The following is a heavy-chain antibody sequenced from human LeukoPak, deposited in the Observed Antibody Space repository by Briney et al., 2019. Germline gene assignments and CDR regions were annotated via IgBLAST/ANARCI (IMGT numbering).Heavy chain of an antibody. CDR2: ITPNSGDT. CDR1: RYTLTSYH. J-gene: IGHJ5*02. Sequence: SVTLSCNVSRYTLTSYHMHWVRHSPGQGREWMGRITPNSGDTNYAQKFQGRVTMTRDTSISTAYVELSRLRSDDTAVYYCARGTSILAAAGTGGRFDPWGQGTLVTVSS. D-gene: IGHD6-13*01. V-gene: IGHV1-2*06. CDR3: ARGTSILAAAGTGGRFDP.